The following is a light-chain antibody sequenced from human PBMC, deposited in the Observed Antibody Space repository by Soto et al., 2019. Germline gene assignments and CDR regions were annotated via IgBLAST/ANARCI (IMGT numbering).Light chain of an antibody. CDR1: QTVSRN. V-gene: IGKV3-20*01. CDR3: QQYGSSPYT. CDR2: DIS. Sequence: VVMTLSPATLSVSTGERATLSCRASQTVSRNLAWYQQRPGQAPRLLIYDISNRAAGVPARFSGSGSGTDFTLTISRLEPEDFAVYYCQQYGSSPYTFGQGTRL. J-gene: IGKJ5*01.